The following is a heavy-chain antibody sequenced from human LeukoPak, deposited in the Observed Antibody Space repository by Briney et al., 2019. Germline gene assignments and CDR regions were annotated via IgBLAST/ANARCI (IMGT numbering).Heavy chain of an antibody. J-gene: IGHJ4*02. V-gene: IGHV4-38-2*02. CDR3: ARARRDGYNYDY. D-gene: IGHD5-24*01. Sequence: PSETLSLTCTVSGYSISNPYYWGWIRQPPGKGLEWIGSIYHSGSTYYNPSLKSRDTISVDTSKNQFSLKLNSVTAADTAVYYCARARRDGYNYDYWGQGTLVTVSS. CDR1: GYSISNPYY. CDR2: IYHSGST.